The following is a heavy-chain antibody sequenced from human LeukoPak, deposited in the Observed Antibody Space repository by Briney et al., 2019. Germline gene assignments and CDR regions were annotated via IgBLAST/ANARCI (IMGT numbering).Heavy chain of an antibody. V-gene: IGHV4-59*01. J-gene: IGHJ5*02. CDR1: GGSISSYY. CDR3: ARGYDSSGYYYRAWFDP. Sequence: PSETLSLTCTVSGGSISSYYWSWIRQPPGKGLEWIGYIYYSGSTNYNPSLKSRVTMSVDTSKNQFSLKLSSVTAADTAVYYCARGYDSSGYYYRAWFDPWGQGTLVTVSS. CDR2: IYYSGST. D-gene: IGHD3-22*01.